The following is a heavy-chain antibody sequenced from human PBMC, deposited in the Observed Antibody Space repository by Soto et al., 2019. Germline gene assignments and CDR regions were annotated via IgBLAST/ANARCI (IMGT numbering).Heavy chain of an antibody. V-gene: IGHV3-72*01. CDR1: GFTFSDYY. CDR3: SRAGILTTPYYTDY. J-gene: IGHJ4*02. D-gene: IGHD2-21*01. CDR2: VRNKVNSYTT. Sequence: EVPLVESGGGLVQPEGSLRLSCAASGFTFSDYYMDWVRQAPGKGLEWVGRVRNKVNSYTTEYAASVKGRFTVSRDDSRNSVYLQMNSLKTGDTAMYYCSRAGILTTPYYTDYWGLGTLVTVSS.